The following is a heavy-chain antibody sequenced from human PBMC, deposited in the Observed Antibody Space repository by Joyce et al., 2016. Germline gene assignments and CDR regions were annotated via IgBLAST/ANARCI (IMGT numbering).Heavy chain of an antibody. D-gene: IGHD6-19*01. CDR1: GFTFSTYA. CDR2: ISSSIDTI. V-gene: IGHV3-48*02. J-gene: IGHJ4*02. Sequence: EVQLVESGGGLVQPGGSLRLSCVASGFTFSTYAMNWVRQAPGKGLEWVSYISSSIDTIDYADSVKGRFTISRDNAKNALYLHMNSLRDEDTAVYYCARDLWLVPVSSYYFDYWGQGTLVTVSS. CDR3: ARDLWLVPVSSYYFDY.